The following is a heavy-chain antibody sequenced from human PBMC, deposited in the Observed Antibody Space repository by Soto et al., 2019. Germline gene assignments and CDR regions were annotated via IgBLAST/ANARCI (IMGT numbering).Heavy chain of an antibody. V-gene: IGHV4-30-4*08. J-gene: IGHJ4*02. CDR2: IYYSGST. CDR3: ARVGGFGATTIDY. D-gene: IGHD3-10*01. CDR1: GGSISSGGDY. Sequence: PSETLSLTCSVSGGSISSGGDYWNWIRQPPGKGLEWIGYIYYSGSTYYNPSLKSRVTISVDTSKNQFSLKLSSVTAADTAVYYCARVGGFGATTIDYWGQGTLVTVSS.